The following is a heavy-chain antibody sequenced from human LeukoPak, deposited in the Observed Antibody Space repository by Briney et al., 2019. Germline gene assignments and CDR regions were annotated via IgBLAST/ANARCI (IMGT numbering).Heavy chain of an antibody. J-gene: IGHJ6*03. Sequence: HPGGSLRLSCAASGFTFSNYWMTWVRQAPGKGLEWVANIKQDGSEKYYVDSVKGRFTISRDNAKNSLYLQMNSLRAEDTAVYYCAKSAWGNYCSSTSCYAGRDYYYYMDVWGKGTTVTISS. CDR1: GFTFSNYW. V-gene: IGHV3-7*01. CDR3: AKSAWGNYCSSTSCYAGRDYYYYMDV. CDR2: IKQDGSEK. D-gene: IGHD2-2*01.